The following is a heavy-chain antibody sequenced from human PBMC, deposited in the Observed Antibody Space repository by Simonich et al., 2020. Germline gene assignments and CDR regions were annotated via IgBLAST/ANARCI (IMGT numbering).Heavy chain of an antibody. CDR1: GFTFSSYE. D-gene: IGHD6-6*01. J-gene: IGHJ6*02. CDR3: ARDFRLQLVEIGTYYYYGMDV. CDR2: ISSSGRTI. V-gene: IGHV3-48*03. Sequence: EVQLVESGGGLVQPGVSLRLSCAASGFTFSSYEMNWVRQAPGKGLEWVSYISSSGRTIDYADSVKGRFTISRDNAKNSLYLQMNSLRAEDTAVYYWARDFRLQLVEIGTYYYYGMDVWGQGTTVTVSS.